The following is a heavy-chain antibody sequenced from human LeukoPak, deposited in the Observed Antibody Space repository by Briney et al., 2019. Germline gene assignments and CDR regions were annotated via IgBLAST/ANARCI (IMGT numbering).Heavy chain of an antibody. D-gene: IGHD3-3*01. CDR1: GGSISSYY. Sequence: SETLSLTCTVSGGSISSYYWSWIRQPAGKGLEWIGRIYTSGSTNYNPSLKSRVTMSVDTSKNQFSLKLSSVTAADTAVYYCARDTGADFWGAGWFDPWGQGTLVTVSS. CDR3: ARDTGADFWGAGWFDP. J-gene: IGHJ5*02. CDR2: IYTSGST. V-gene: IGHV4-4*07.